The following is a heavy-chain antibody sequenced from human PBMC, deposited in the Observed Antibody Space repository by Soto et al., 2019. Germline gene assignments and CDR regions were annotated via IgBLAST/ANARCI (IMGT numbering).Heavy chain of an antibody. V-gene: IGHV3-13*01. Sequence: PGGSLRLSCAASGFTFSSYDMHWVRQATGKGLEWVSAIGTAGDTYYPGSVKGRFTISRENAKNSLYLQMNSLRAEDTAVYYCARDITVAGTYYGMDVWGQGTTVTVSS. D-gene: IGHD6-19*01. CDR3: ARDITVAGTYYGMDV. CDR1: GFTFSSYD. J-gene: IGHJ6*02. CDR2: IGTAGDT.